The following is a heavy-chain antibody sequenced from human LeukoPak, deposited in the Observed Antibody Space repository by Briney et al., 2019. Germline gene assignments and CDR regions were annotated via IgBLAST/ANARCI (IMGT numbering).Heavy chain of an antibody. CDR3: ARDMGFLWFGESPYYYYGMDV. D-gene: IGHD3-10*01. CDR1: GYTFTSYG. J-gene: IGHJ6*02. CDR2: SSAYNGNT. Sequence: ASVKVSCKASGYTFTSYGISWVRQAPGQGLEWMGWSSAYNGNTNYAQKLQGRVTMTTDTSTSTAYMELRSRRSDDTAVYYCARDMGFLWFGESPYYYYGMDVWGQGTTVTVSS. V-gene: IGHV1-18*01.